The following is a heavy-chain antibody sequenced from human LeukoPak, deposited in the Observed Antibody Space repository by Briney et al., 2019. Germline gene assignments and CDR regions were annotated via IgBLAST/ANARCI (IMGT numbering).Heavy chain of an antibody. Sequence: PGRSLRLSCAASGFTFSSYAMHWVRQAPGKGLEWVAVISYDGSNKYYADSVKGRFTISRDNSKNTLYLQMNSLRAEDTAVYYCARARLPIRYCSGGSCYWFDPWGQGTLVTVSS. CDR3: ARARLPIRYCSGGSCYWFDP. D-gene: IGHD2-15*01. V-gene: IGHV3-30-3*01. CDR2: ISYDGSNK. J-gene: IGHJ5*02. CDR1: GFTFSSYA.